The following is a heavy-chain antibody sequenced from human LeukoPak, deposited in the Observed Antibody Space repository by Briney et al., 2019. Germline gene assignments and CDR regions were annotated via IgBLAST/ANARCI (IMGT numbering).Heavy chain of an antibody. Sequence: PSETLSLTCAVSGGSISSYYWSWVRQSPGKGLEWIGYMYNSGSTKYNPSLKSRATISVDTSKNQFSLRLSSVTAADTAVYYCARARPDTAMAVDYWGQGTLVIVSS. CDR3: ARARPDTAMAVDY. CDR2: MYNSGST. V-gene: IGHV4-59*01. CDR1: GGSISSYY. D-gene: IGHD5-18*01. J-gene: IGHJ4*02.